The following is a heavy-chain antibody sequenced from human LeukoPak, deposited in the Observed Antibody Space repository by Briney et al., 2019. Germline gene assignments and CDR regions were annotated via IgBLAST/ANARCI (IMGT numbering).Heavy chain of an antibody. J-gene: IGHJ3*02. CDR1: GGSFSGYY. Sequence: SETLSLTCAVYGGSFSGYYWSWIRQAPGKGLEWIGEINHSGSTNYNPSLRSRVTISVDTSKNQFSLKLSSVTAADTAVYYCAREEATHAFDIWGQGTMVTVSS. V-gene: IGHV4-34*01. CDR2: INHSGST. CDR3: AREEATHAFDI.